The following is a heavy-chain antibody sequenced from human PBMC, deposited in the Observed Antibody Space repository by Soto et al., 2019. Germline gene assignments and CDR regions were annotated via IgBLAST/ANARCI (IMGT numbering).Heavy chain of an antibody. CDR2: VNHSGST. CDR1: GGSFSGYY. V-gene: IGHV4-34*01. CDR3: ARAYGRNFDY. J-gene: IGHJ4*02. Sequence: SETLSLTCAVYGGSFSGYYWSWIRQPPGKGLEWIGEVNHSGSTNYNPSLKSRVTISEDTSKNQFPLKLSSVTAADTAVYYCARAYGRNFDYWGQGTLVTVS. D-gene: IGHD3-10*01.